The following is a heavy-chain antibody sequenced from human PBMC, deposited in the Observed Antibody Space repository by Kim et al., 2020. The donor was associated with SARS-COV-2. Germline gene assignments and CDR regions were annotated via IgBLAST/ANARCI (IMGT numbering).Heavy chain of an antibody. CDR2: TYYRSKWYN. D-gene: IGHD6-13*01. CDR3: ARFYSSSWYGSYYYYGMDV. Sequence: SQTLSLTCAISGDSVSSNSAAWNWIRQSPSRGLEWLGRTYYRSKWYNDYAVSVKSRITINPDTSKNQFSLQLNSVTPEDTAVYYCARFYSSSWYGSYYYYGMDVWGQGTTVTVSS. CDR1: GDSVSSNSAA. J-gene: IGHJ6*02. V-gene: IGHV6-1*01.